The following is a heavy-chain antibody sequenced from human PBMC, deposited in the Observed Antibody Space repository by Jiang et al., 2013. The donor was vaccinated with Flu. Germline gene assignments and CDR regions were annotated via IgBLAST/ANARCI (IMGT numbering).Heavy chain of an antibody. V-gene: IGHV4-39*01. CDR3: ARRPYDSSGYRYFDY. D-gene: IGHD3-22*01. CDR1: GGSISSSSYY. J-gene: IGHJ4*02. CDR2: IYYSGST. Sequence: GSGLVKPSETLSLTCTVSGGSISSSSYYWGWIRQPPGKGLEWIGSIYYSGSTYYNPSLKSRVTISVDTSKNQFSLKLSSVTAADTAVYYCARRPYDSSGYRYFDYWGQGTLVTVSS.